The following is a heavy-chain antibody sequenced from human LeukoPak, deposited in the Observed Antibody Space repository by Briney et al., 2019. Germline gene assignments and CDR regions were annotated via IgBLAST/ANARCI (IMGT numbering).Heavy chain of an antibody. CDR2: IFDSGST. CDR3: ARHRSGSSWFAP. Sequence: SETPSLTCTVSGGSISSGSYYWSWIRQPPGKGLEWIGYIFDSGSTNYNPSLKSRVTISLDTSKSQFSLRLSSVTAADTAVYYCARHRSGSSWFAPWGQGTLVTVSS. V-gene: IGHV4-61*01. J-gene: IGHJ5*02. CDR1: GGSISSGSYY. D-gene: IGHD6-19*01.